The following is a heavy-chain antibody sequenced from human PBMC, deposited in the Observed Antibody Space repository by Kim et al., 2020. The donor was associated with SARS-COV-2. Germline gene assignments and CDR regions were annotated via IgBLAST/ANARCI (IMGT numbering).Heavy chain of an antibody. CDR3: ARGGGAYYDILTGYYSDWYFDL. CDR2: IIPIFGTA. D-gene: IGHD3-9*01. J-gene: IGHJ2*01. CDR1: GGTFSSYA. V-gene: IGHV1-69*13. Sequence: SVKVSCKASGGTFSSYAISWVRQAPGQGLEWMGGIIPIFGTANYAQKFEGRVTITADESTSTPYMELSSLRSEDTAVYYCARGGGAYYDILTGYYSDWYFDLWGRGTLVTVSS.